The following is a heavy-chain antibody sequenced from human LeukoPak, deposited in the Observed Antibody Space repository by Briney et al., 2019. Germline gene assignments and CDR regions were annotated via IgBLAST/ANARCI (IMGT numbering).Heavy chain of an antibody. V-gene: IGHV4-34*01. CDR1: GGSFSGYY. CDR3: ARGPRVYSSSWYGGFDY. D-gene: IGHD6-13*01. J-gene: IGHJ4*02. CDR2: INHSGST. Sequence: NPSETLSLTCAVYGGSFSGYYWSWIRQPPGKGLEWIGEINHSGSTNYNPSLKSRVTISVDTSKNQFSPKLSSVTAADTAVYYCARGPRVYSSSWYGGFDYWGQGTLATVSS.